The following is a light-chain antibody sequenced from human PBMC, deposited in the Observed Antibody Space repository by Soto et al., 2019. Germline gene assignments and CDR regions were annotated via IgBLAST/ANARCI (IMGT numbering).Light chain of an antibody. Sequence: DIQMTQSPSTLSGSVGDRVTITCRASQTISSWLAWYQQKPGKDPTLLIYKASTLKSGVPSRFSGSGSGTEFTLTISRLQHDDFATYYCQHYNSYSEAFGQGTKVELK. CDR1: QTISSW. V-gene: IGKV1-5*03. J-gene: IGKJ1*01. CDR2: KAS. CDR3: QHYNSYSEA.